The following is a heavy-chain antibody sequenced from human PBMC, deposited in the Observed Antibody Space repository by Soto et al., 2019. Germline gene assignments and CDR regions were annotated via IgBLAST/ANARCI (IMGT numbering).Heavy chain of an antibody. CDR3: ARHASRGYSSSWYFED. V-gene: IGHV4-39*01. J-gene: IGHJ4*02. D-gene: IGHD6-13*01. CDR1: GGSVSSSSYY. Sequence: SETLSLTCNVSGGSVSSSSYYGGWIRQAPGKGLEWIVSTYYSAGTYYNPSLKSRVTTSMDASKNQFSLTVTSVTAADTAIYYCARHASRGYSSSWYFEDWGQGTPVTVSS. CDR2: TYYSAGT.